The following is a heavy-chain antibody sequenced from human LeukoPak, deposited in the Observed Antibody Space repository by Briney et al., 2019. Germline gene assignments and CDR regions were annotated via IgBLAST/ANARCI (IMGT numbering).Heavy chain of an antibody. CDR3: ARGYVATMKRQTTNWFDP. V-gene: IGHV4-4*07. CDR1: GGSISSYY. Sequence: SETLSLTCTVSGGSISSYYWGWIRQPAGKGLEWIGRIYTSGSTNYNPSLKSRVTMSVDTSKNQFSLKLSSVTAADTAVYYCARGYVATMKRQTTNWFDPWGQGTLVTVSS. CDR2: IYTSGST. D-gene: IGHD5-12*01. J-gene: IGHJ5*02.